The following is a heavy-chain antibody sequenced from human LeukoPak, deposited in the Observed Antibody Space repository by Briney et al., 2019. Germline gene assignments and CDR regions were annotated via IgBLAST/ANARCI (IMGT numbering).Heavy chain of an antibody. J-gene: IGHJ4*02. CDR3: ATRHSSGREDY. V-gene: IGHV4-39*01. CDR1: GGSISSSSYY. D-gene: IGHD6-19*01. CDR2: ISYRETT. Sequence: CETLSLTCSVSGGSISSSSYYWGWIRQPPGKGLEWIGAISYRETTYYNPSLESRVTICVDTSRNQFSLNLSSVTAADTAVYYCATRHSSGREDYWGQGTLVTVPS.